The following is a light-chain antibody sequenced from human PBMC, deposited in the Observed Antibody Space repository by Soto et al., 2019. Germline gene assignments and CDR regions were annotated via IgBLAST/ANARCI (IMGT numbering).Light chain of an antibody. V-gene: IGKV1-39*01. J-gene: IGKJ3*01. CDR1: QTISSF. CDR3: QQSYS. CDR2: GAS. Sequence: DIQMTQSPSSLSSSVGDRVTITCRASQTISSFLNWYQQKPGKAPKLLIYGASSLQSGVPSRFSGSGSGTDFTLTISSLQPEDFATYYCQQSYSFGPGTKVDIK.